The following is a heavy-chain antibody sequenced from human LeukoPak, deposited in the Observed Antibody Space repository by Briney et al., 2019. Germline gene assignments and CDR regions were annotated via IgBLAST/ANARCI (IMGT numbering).Heavy chain of an antibody. CDR2: INHSGST. J-gene: IGHJ4*02. CDR3: AREERYYDSSGFFDY. V-gene: IGHV4-34*01. Sequence: SETLSLTCAVYGGSFSGYYWSWIRQPPGKGLEWIGEINHSGSTNYNPSLKSRVTISVDTSKNQFSLKLSSVTAADTAVYYCAREERYYDSSGFFDYWGQETLVTVSS. D-gene: IGHD3-22*01. CDR1: GGSFSGYY.